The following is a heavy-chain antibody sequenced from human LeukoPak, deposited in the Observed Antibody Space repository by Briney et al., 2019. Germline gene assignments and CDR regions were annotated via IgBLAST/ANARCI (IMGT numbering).Heavy chain of an antibody. J-gene: IGHJ5*02. V-gene: IGHV6-1*01. CDR3: ARGRYCTSISCYNWFDP. D-gene: IGHD2-2*01. CDR2: TYYRSKWYN. CDR1: GDSVSSSSAA. Sequence: SHTLSLTWVISGDSVSSSSAAWNWIRQSPSRGLQWLGRTYYRSKWYNDYAVFVKSRITINPDTSKNQFSLQLNSVTPEDTAVYYCARGRYCTSISCYNWFDPWGQGTLVTVSS.